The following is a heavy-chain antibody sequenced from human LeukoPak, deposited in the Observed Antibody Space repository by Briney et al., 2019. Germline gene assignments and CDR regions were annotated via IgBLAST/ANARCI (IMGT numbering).Heavy chain of an antibody. CDR1: GYTFTGYY. CDR2: INPNSGGT. V-gene: IGHV1-2*02. Sequence: ASVKVSCKASGYTFTGYYMHWVRQAPGQGLEWMGWINPNSGGTNYAQKFQGRVTMTRDTSISTAYMELSRLRSDDTAMYYCAREAPYCGGDCYSDYWGQGTLVTVSS. D-gene: IGHD2-21*02. CDR3: AREAPYCGGDCYSDY. J-gene: IGHJ4*02.